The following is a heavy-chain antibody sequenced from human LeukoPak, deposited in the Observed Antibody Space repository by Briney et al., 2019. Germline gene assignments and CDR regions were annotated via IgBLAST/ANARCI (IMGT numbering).Heavy chain of an antibody. V-gene: IGHV3-23*01. J-gene: IGHJ4*02. CDR1: GFTFSSYS. CDR2: IINSGGST. Sequence: GGSLRLSCAASGFTFSSYSMNWVRQAPGKGLEWVSTIINSGGSTYYADSVKGRFTISRDNSKNTLYLQMNSLRAEDTAVYYCAKDIYGDYGGLDYWGQGALVTVSS. CDR3: AKDIYGDYGGLDY. D-gene: IGHD4-17*01.